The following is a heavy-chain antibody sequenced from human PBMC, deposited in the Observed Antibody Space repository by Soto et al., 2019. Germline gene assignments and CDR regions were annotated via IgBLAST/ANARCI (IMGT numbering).Heavy chain of an antibody. CDR1: GGSVSSGSYY. CDR3: AREGDGYNY. D-gene: IGHD5-12*01. CDR2: IYSSGGT. J-gene: IGHJ4*02. V-gene: IGHV4-61*01. Sequence: QVQLQESGPGLVKPSETLSLTCTVSGGSVSSGSYYWSWIRQPPGKGLEWIGYIYSSGGTGYNPSLKSRVTISVDTSKNQFALTLSSVTAADTAVYYCAREGDGYNYWGQGTLVTVSS.